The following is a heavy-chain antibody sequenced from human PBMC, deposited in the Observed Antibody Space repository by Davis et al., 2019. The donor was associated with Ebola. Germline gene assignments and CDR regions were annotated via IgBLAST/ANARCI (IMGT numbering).Heavy chain of an antibody. CDR3: ARDLGESSQLLLDYYYYGMDV. Sequence: ASVKVSCKASGYTFTSYAMHWVRQAPGQRLEWMGWISACNGNTNYAQKLQGRVTITRDTSTSTVYMELSSLRSEDTAVYYCARDLGESSQLLLDYYYYGMDVWGQGTTVTVSS. CDR1: GYTFTSYA. J-gene: IGHJ6*02. V-gene: IGHV1-3*01. CDR2: ISACNGNT. D-gene: IGHD2-2*01.